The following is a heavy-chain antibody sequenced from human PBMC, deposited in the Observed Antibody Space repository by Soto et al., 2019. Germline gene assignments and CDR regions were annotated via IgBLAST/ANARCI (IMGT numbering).Heavy chain of an antibody. J-gene: IGHJ4*02. V-gene: IGHV3-53*04. CDR2: LYSGGAT. Sequence: EVRLVESGGGLVQPGGSLRLSCAASGFIVSSNYMTWVRQAPGKGLEWVSLLYSGGATHYAASVKGRFTISSHSSQNTLFLQMNSLRTEDTATCYCLRGRYGSQIHWGQGTKVTVSS. CDR3: LRGRYGSQIH. CDR1: GFIVSSNY. D-gene: IGHD3-10*01.